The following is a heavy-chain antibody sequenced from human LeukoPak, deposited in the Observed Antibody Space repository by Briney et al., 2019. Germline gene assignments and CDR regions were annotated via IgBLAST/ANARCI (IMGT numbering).Heavy chain of an antibody. CDR2: IKKNGREK. D-gene: IGHD4-17*01. CDR1: GFTVSSYW. V-gene: IGHV3-7*01. J-gene: IGHJ4*02. CDR3: ARDLISPTVTTGYYCDY. Sequence: GRSLRLSCAASGFTVSSYWMSSVRQPPGKGLEWVANIKKNGREKYYVDSVKGRFPISRDNAKSSLYLQINSLRAEDTAVYYCARDLISPTVTTGYYCDYWGQGTLVTVSS.